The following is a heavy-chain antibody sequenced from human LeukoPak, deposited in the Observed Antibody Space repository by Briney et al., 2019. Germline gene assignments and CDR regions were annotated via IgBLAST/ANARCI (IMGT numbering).Heavy chain of an antibody. D-gene: IGHD5-24*01. CDR2: ISGSGGST. CDR3: AKGGPQFFDY. V-gene: IGHV3-23*01. CDR1: GFTFSDYA. Sequence: GGSLRLSCLTSGFTFSDYAMSWVSQAPGKGLEWVSTISGSGGSTYYADSVKGRFTFSRDNSKSTVYLQMNRLRGEDTAVYFCAKGGPQFFDYWGQGSLVTVSS. J-gene: IGHJ4*02.